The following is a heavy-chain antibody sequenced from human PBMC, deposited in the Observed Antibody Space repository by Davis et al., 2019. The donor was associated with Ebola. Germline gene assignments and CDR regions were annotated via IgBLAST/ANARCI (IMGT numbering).Heavy chain of an antibody. CDR2: ISAYNGNT. Sequence: ASVKVSCKASGYTFTSYGISWVRQAPGQGLEWMGWISAYNGNTNYAQKLQGRVTMTTDTSTSTAYMELRSLRSDDTAMYYCARLIYDFWSGYYNYRMDVWGQGTTVTVSS. CDR1: GYTFTSYG. CDR3: ARLIYDFWSGYYNYRMDV. J-gene: IGHJ6*02. D-gene: IGHD3-3*01. V-gene: IGHV1-18*01.